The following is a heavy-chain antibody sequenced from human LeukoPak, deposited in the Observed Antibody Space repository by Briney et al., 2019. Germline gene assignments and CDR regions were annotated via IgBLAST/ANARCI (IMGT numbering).Heavy chain of an antibody. CDR2: ISYDGSNK. V-gene: IGHV3-30*01. J-gene: IGHJ4*02. Sequence: GGSLRLSCAAFGFTFSSYAMHWVRQAPGKGLEWVAVISYDGSNKYYADSVKGRFTISRDNSKNTLYLQMNSLRAEDTAVYYCARGPPDYWGQGTLVTVSS. CDR1: GFTFSSYA. CDR3: ARGPPDY.